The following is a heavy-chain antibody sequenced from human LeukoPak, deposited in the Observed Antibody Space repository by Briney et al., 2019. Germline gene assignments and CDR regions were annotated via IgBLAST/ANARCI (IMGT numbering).Heavy chain of an antibody. CDR2: IYYSGST. Sequence: SETLSLTCTVSGGSISSSSYYWGWIRQPPGKGLEWIGSIYYSGSTYYNPSLKSRVTISVDTSKNQFSLKLSSVTAADTAVYYCARVRDLWFGDFDYWGQGTLVTVSS. CDR3: ARVRDLWFGDFDY. J-gene: IGHJ4*02. V-gene: IGHV4-39*07. CDR1: GGSISSSSYY. D-gene: IGHD3-10*01.